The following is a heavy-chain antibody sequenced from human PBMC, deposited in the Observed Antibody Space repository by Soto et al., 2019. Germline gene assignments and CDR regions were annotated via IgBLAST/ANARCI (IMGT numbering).Heavy chain of an antibody. CDR3: ARQGGRGWFGELNKPYNWFDP. CDR1: GGSISSSSYY. CDR2: IYYSGST. J-gene: IGHJ5*02. Sequence: PSETLSLTCTVSGGSISSSSYYWGWIRQPPGKGLEWIGSIYYSGSTYYNPSLKSRVTISVDTSKNQFSLKLSSVTAADTAVYYCARQGGRGWFGELNKPYNWFDPWGQGTLVTVSS. D-gene: IGHD3-10*01. V-gene: IGHV4-39*01.